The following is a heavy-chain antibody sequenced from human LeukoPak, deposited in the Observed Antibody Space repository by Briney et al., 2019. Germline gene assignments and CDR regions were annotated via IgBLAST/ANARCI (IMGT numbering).Heavy chain of an antibody. V-gene: IGHV3-23*01. Sequence: GGSLRLSCAASGFTFSSYAMSWVRQAPGKGLEWVSAISGSGGSTYYADSVKGRFTISRDNSRNTVYLQINNLRVEDTALYYCAKDTGFLLPGYWGQGTLVTVSS. J-gene: IGHJ4*02. CDR2: ISGSGGST. D-gene: IGHD2-15*01. CDR1: GFTFSSYA. CDR3: AKDTGFLLPGY.